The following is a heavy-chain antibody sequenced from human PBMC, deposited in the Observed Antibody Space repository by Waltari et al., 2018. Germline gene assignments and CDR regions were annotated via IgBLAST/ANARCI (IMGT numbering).Heavy chain of an antibody. CDR2: INPSGGRT. CDR3: ASDTGALWMDV. D-gene: IGHD2-21*01. V-gene: IGHV1-46*01. Sequence: QVQLVQSGAEVKKPGASVKISCKTSEYTFTSSYVHWVRQAPGQGLEWMGRINPSGGRTIYAQKFQGRVTMTSDTSTSTVYMELSSLRSEDTAVYYCASDTGALWMDVWGQGTTVTVSS. CDR1: EYTFTSSY. J-gene: IGHJ6*02.